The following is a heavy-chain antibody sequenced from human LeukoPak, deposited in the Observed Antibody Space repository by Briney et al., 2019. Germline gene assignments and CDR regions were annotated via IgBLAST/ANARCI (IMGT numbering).Heavy chain of an antibody. CDR3: ARASPGVVFNYFDY. CDR1: GFTIDSFY. J-gene: IGHJ4*01. V-gene: IGHV3-7*01. CDR2: IDEAGKDR. Sequence: LPGGSLRLSCVASGFTIDSFYMSWVRQAPGKGLEGVANIDEAGKDRYYADSVKGRFTISRDNTKNSVFLDMTSLRVEDTATYFCARASPGVVFNYFDYWGQGALVPVSS. D-gene: IGHD2-15*01.